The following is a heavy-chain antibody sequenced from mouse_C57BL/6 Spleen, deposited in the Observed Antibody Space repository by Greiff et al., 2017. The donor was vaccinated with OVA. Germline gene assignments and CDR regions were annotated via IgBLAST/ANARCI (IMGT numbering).Heavy chain of an antibody. CDR3: ARLVGSTPYYFDY. D-gene: IGHD1-1*01. CDR1: GYTFTSYW. V-gene: IGHV1-55*01. J-gene: IGHJ2*01. CDR2: IYPGSGST. Sequence: QVQLQQPGAELVKPGASVKMSCKASGYTFTSYWITWVKQRPGQGLEWIGDIYPGSGSTNYNEKFKSKATLTVDTSSSTAYMQLSSLTSEDASVYYCARLVGSTPYYFDYWGQGTTLTVSS.